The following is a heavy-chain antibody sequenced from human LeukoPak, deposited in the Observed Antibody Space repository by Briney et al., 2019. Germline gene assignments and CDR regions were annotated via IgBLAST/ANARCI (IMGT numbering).Heavy chain of an antibody. J-gene: IGHJ5*02. Sequence: ASVTVSFTASGYTFTVYYMHWVRQAPGQGLEWMGWINPNSGGTNYAQKFQGRVTMTRDTSISTAYMELSRLRSDDTAVYYCARDHVVVPAAMGNWFDPWGQGTLVTVSS. V-gene: IGHV1-2*02. CDR3: ARDHVVVPAAMGNWFDP. D-gene: IGHD2-2*01. CDR1: GYTFTVYY. CDR2: INPNSGGT.